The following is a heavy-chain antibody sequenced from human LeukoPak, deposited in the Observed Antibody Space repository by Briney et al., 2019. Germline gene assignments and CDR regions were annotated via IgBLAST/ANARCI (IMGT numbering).Heavy chain of an antibody. Sequence: PGGSLRLSCTASGFTFGDYAMNWFRQAPGKGLEGVGFIRSKTYGGTGEYAASVKGRFTISRDDSTSIAHLQMNSLKTEDTAVYYCTKSESGTYKGGFDFWGQGTLVTVSS. J-gene: IGHJ4*02. D-gene: IGHD1-26*01. V-gene: IGHV3-49*03. CDR3: TKSESGTYKGGFDF. CDR1: GFTFGDYA. CDR2: IRSKTYGGTG.